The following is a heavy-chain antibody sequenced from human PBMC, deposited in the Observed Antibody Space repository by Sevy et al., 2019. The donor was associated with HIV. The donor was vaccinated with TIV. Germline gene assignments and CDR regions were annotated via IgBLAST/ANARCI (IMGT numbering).Heavy chain of an antibody. V-gene: IGHV4-61*01. D-gene: IGHD4-4*01. CDR2: IYYSGST. CDR3: AREIPDYSKGRRDWFDP. CDR1: GGSVSSGSYY. J-gene: IGHJ5*02. Sequence: SETLSLTCTVSGGSVSSGSYYWSWIRQPPGKGLEWIGYIYYSGSTNYNPSLKSRVTISVDTSKNQFSLKLSSVTAADTAVYYCAREIPDYSKGRRDWFDPRGQGTLVTVSS.